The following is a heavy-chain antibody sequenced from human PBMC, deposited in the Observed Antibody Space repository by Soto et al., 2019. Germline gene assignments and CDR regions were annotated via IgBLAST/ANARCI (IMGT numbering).Heavy chain of an antibody. CDR1: GFTFSNYG. CDR2: MWYDESRT. J-gene: IGHJ5*02. Sequence: QVQLVESGGGVVQPGRSLRLSCAASGFTFSNYGMHWVRQAPDRGLEWVAAMWYDESRTFYAESVKGRFTISRDDSRKTLYLEMNHLSVDDAGVYYCVRDASVRASSAPWGQGTLVSVSS. CDR3: VRDASVRASSAP. V-gene: IGHV3-33*01. D-gene: IGHD3-22*01.